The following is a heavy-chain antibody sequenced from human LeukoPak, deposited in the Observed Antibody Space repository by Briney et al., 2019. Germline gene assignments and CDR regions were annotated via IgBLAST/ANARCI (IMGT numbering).Heavy chain of an antibody. CDR2: IDNGGSST. J-gene: IGHJ4*02. D-gene: IGHD1/OR15-1a*01. CDR3: ARVDWNIDY. Sequence: GGSLRLSCAASGFTLSSYWMHWVRQAPRKGLVWVSRIDNGGSSTNYADSVRGRFTISRDNAKNTLYLQMNSLRAEDTAVYYCARVDWNIDYWGQGTLVTVSS. CDR1: GFTLSSYW. V-gene: IGHV3-74*01.